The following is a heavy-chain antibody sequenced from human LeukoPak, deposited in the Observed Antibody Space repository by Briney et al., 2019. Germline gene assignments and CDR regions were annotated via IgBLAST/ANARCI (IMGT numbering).Heavy chain of an antibody. J-gene: IGHJ6*03. V-gene: IGHV3-74*01. CDR3: ARGTTALMDV. D-gene: IGHD2-21*02. CDR2: ISSDGSST. Sequence: SGGSLRLSCAASGFTFSSYWMHWVRQGPGKGLVWVSRISSDGSSTSYADSVKGRFTISRDNAKNTLYLQMNSLRAEDTAVYYCARGTTALMDVWGKGTTVTVSS. CDR1: GFTFSSYW.